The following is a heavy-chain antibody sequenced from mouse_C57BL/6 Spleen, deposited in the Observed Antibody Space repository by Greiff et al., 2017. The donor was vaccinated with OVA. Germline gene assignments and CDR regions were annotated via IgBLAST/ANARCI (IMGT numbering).Heavy chain of an antibody. CDR3: TRTDCGNRDDAFDY. Sequence: QVQLQESGAELVRPGASVTLSCKASGYTFTDYEMHWVKQTPVHGLEWIGAIDPETGGTDYNQKFKGKAILTADKSSSTAYMELRSLTSEDSAVYYCTRTDCGNRDDAFDYWGQGTSVTVSA. CDR1: GYTFTDYE. V-gene: IGHV1-15*01. D-gene: IGHD2-1*01. CDR2: IDPETGGT. J-gene: IGHJ4*01.